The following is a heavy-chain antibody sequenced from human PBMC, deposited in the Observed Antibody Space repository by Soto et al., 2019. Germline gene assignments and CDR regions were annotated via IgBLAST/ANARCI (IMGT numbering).Heavy chain of an antibody. CDR1: GFTFSSYA. D-gene: IGHD1-26*01. Sequence: PGGSLRLSCAASGFTFSSYAMSWVRQAPGKGLEWVSAISGSGGSTYYADSVKGRFTISRDNSKNTLYLQMNSLRAEDTAVYYCAKSRNPQWELTAQSRYYFDYWGQGTLVTVSS. J-gene: IGHJ4*02. CDR3: AKSRNPQWELTAQSRYYFDY. V-gene: IGHV3-23*01. CDR2: ISGSGGST.